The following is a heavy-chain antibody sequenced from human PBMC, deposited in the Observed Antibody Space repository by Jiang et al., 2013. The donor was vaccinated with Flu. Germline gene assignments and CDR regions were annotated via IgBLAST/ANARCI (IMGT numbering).Heavy chain of an antibody. Sequence: QTLSLTCVISGDSVSSNSAAWNWIRQSPSRGLEWLGRTYYRSKWYNDYAVSVKSRITINPDTSKNQFSLQLNSVTPEDTAVYYCARDRVGGAWAGIAVAGFDYWGQGTLVTVSS. CDR2: TYYRSKWYN. D-gene: IGHD6-19*01. J-gene: IGHJ4*02. CDR3: ARDRVGGAWAGIAVAGFDY. V-gene: IGHV6-1*01. CDR1: GDSVSSNSAA.